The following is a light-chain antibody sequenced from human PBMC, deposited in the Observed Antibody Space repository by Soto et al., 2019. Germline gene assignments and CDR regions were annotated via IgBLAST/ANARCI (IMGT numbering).Light chain of an antibody. CDR3: QQSHSIPLT. CDR2: AAS. CDR1: QSINSY. J-gene: IGKJ4*01. Sequence: DIQMTQSPSSLSAAVGDRVTITCRASQSINSYLNWYQQKPGKAPNLLIYAASSLQSGVPSTFSGSGSGRDFTLTISSLQPEDVATYYCQQSHSIPLTFGGGTKVQIK. V-gene: IGKV1-39*01.